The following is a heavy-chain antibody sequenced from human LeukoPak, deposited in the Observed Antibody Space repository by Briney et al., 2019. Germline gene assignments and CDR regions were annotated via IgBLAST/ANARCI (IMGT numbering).Heavy chain of an antibody. CDR3: ARTATWSSSWYGGYYYYYMDV. J-gene: IGHJ6*03. D-gene: IGHD6-13*01. V-gene: IGHV4-4*09. Sequence: PSETLSLTCTVSGGSISSYYWSWVRQPPGKGLEWIGYIYTSGSTNYNPSLKSRVTISVDTSKTQFSLKLSSVTAADTAVYYCARTATWSSSWYGGYYYYYMDVWGKGTTVTVSS. CDR2: IYTSGST. CDR1: GGSISSYY.